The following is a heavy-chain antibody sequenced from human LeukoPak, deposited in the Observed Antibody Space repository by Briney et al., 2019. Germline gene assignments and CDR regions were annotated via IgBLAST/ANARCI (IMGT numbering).Heavy chain of an antibody. CDR1: GFTFSSYA. J-gene: IGHJ5*02. CDR2: ISGNGGST. D-gene: IGHD3-10*01. Sequence: HSGGSLRLSCAASGFTFSSYAMSWVRQAPGKGLEWVSAISGNGGSTYYADSVKGRFTISRDNSKNTLYLQMNSLRAEDTAVYYCAKATPLLWFGELLLGEFDPWGQGTLVTVSS. V-gene: IGHV3-23*01. CDR3: AKATPLLWFGELLLGEFDP.